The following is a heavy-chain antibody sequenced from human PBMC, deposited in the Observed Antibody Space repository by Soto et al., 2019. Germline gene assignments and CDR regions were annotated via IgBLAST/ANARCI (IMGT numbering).Heavy chain of an antibody. Sequence: EVQLVESGGGLVQPGGSLKLSCAASGFTFSGSAMHWVRQASGKGLEWGGRIRSKANSYATAYAASVKGRFTISRDDSKNTAYLQMNSLKTEDTAVYYCTRANDYGDYWGKGNLVTVSA. CDR3: TRANDYGDY. CDR2: IRSKANSYAT. CDR1: GFTFSGSA. V-gene: IGHV3-73*02. J-gene: IGHJ4*02.